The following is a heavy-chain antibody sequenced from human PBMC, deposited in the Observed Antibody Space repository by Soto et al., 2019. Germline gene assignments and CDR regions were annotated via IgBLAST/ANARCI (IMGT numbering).Heavy chain of an antibody. CDR2: IIPSLGIA. J-gene: IGHJ4*02. CDR3: FIALRITDY. CDR1: GGTFSSYT. V-gene: IGHV1-69*02. Sequence: QVQLVQSGAEVKKPGSSVKVSCKASGGTFSSYTISWVRQAPGQGLEWMGRIIPSLGIANYAQKNQGRVTITADKSTSTAYMELSSLRAEDTAVYYCFIALRITDYWGQGTLVTVS. D-gene: IGHD3-10*01.